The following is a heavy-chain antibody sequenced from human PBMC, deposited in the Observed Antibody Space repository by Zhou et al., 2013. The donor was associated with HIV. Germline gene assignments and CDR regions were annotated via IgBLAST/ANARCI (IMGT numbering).Heavy chain of an antibody. Sequence: QVHLVQSGAEVKKPGSSVKVSCKASGGTFSTFSSNAINWVRQAPGHGLEWMGRIIPLPGIAKYEQKFQGRVTITTDESTSTAYMELSSLRSEDTAVYYCARSEGIGSRPESWFDPWGQGTLVTVSS. J-gene: IGHJ5*02. D-gene: IGHD6-13*01. CDR2: IIPLPGIA. CDR1: GGTFSTFSSNA. V-gene: IGHV1-69*04. CDR3: ARSEGIGSRPESWFDP.